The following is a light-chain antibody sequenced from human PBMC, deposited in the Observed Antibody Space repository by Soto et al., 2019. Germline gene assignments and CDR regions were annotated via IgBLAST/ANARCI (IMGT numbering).Light chain of an antibody. V-gene: IGKV1-39*01. CDR1: HSISNY. Sequence: DIQLTQSPSSLSASVGDRVTITCRASHSISNYLNWYQLRPGKAPNLLIYAASSLQSGVPSRFSRSESGTDFTLTITSLQPEDSATYYCQQSYSTPITFGQGTRLEIK. J-gene: IGKJ5*01. CDR3: QQSYSTPIT. CDR2: AAS.